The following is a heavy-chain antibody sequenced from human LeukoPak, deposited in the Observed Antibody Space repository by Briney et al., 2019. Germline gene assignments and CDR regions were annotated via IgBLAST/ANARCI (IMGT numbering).Heavy chain of an antibody. D-gene: IGHD3-22*01. CDR3: ARDTPYYYDSSGYSAS. V-gene: IGHV3-53*01. J-gene: IGHJ5*02. Sequence: GGSLRLSCAASGFTVSSNYMSWVRQAPGKGLEWVSVIYSGGSTYYADSVKGRFTISRDNSKNTLYLQMNSLRAEDTAVYYCARDTPYYYDSSGYSASWGQGTLVTVSS. CDR2: IYSGGST. CDR1: GFTVSSNY.